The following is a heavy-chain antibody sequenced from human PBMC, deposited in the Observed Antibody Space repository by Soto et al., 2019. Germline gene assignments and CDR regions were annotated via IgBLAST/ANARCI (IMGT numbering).Heavy chain of an antibody. V-gene: IGHV3-30*18. CDR3: GKAGGSELRYFDWPEVGV. D-gene: IGHD3-9*01. J-gene: IGHJ4*02. CDR1: GFSFFNYG. CDR2: VTYDSSEK. Sequence: QVHVVESGGGVVQPGTSLRLSCTASGFSFFNYGFAWFRHSPGKGLEWVAVVTYDSSEKYYADSVKGRFNISRDNSKNTVYLQMDSLQHNDSALYYCGKAGGSELRYFDWPEVGVWGQGTLVTVSS.